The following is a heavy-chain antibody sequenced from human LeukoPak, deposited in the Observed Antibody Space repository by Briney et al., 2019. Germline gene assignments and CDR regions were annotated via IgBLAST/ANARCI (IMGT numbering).Heavy chain of an antibody. J-gene: IGHJ4*02. CDR3: ARNPSRSDTDFDL. CDR2: TNPSSRNR. V-gene: IGHV1-8*01. CDR1: GYTFTDYE. Sequence: ASVKVSCKASGYTFTDYEINWVRQASGQGLEWMGWTNPSSRNRAYAPKFEGRVTMTTDTSTSTAYMELRSLTSEDTAVYYCARNPSRSDTDFDLWGQGTLVTVSS. D-gene: IGHD5-18*01.